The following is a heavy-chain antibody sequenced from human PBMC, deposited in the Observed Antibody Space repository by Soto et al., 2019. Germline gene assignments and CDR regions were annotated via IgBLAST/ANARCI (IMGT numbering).Heavy chain of an antibody. V-gene: IGHV3-48*01. CDR2: ISNDGSTI. Sequence: TGGSLRLSCAASGFTFDDYAMHWVRQAPGKGLEWVAFISNDGSTIYYADSVKGRFTISRDNSKNTLYLQMNSLRAEDTAVYYCARDFYYDSSGDPFDYWGQGTLVTVSS. CDR3: ARDFYYDSSGDPFDY. D-gene: IGHD3-22*01. J-gene: IGHJ4*02. CDR1: GFTFDDYA.